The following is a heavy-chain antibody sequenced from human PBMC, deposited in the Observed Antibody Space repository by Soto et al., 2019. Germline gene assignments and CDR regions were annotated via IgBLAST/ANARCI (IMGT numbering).Heavy chain of an antibody. J-gene: IGHJ6*02. CDR2: INHSGST. Sequence: QVQLLQWGAGLLKPSETLSLTCAVYGGSFSGYYWSWIRQHPGKGLEWIGEINHSGSTNYNPSLKSRVTISVDTSKNQFSLKLSSVTAADTAVYYCAREPAGSSSSDYYYAMDVWGQGTTVTVSS. CDR3: AREPAGSSSSDYYYAMDV. CDR1: GGSFSGYY. V-gene: IGHV4-34*01. D-gene: IGHD6-6*01.